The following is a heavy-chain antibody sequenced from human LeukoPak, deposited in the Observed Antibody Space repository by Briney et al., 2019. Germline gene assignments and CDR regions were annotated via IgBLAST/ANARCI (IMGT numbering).Heavy chain of an antibody. J-gene: IGHJ4*02. CDR1: GGSISSSSYY. CDR3: ARRPFYDFWSGYYVDY. Sequence: SETLSLTCTVSGGSISSSSYYWGWIRQPPGKGLEWIGNIYYSGSTYYNPSLKSRVTISVDTSKNQFSLKLNSVTAADTAVYYCARRPFYDFWSGYYVDYWGQGTLVTVSS. CDR2: IYYSGST. V-gene: IGHV4-39*07. D-gene: IGHD3-3*01.